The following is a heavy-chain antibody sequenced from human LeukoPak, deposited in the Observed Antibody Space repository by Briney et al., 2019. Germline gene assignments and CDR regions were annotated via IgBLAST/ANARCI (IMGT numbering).Heavy chain of an antibody. CDR3: ARIGYSSSSFDY. J-gene: IGHJ4*02. Sequence: PGGSLRLSCAASGFTLRNYWMSWVRQAPGKGLEWVANIRQDGSLKYYVDSLKGRFTISRDNAKTSVYLQMNSLRAEDTAVYFCARIGYSSSSFDYWGQGTLVTVSS. CDR1: GFTLRNYW. CDR2: IRQDGSLK. D-gene: IGHD6-6*01. V-gene: IGHV3-7*01.